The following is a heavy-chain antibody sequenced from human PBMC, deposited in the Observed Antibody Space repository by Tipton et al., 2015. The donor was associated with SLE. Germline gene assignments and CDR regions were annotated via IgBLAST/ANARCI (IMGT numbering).Heavy chain of an antibody. Sequence: TLSLTCTVSGGSISSHYWSWIRQPPGKGLEWIGYIYYSGSTNYNPSLKSRVTISVDTSKNQFSLKLSSVTAADTAVYYCARDSSGWYYFDYWRQGTLVTVSS. CDR3: ARDSSGWYYFDY. V-gene: IGHV4-59*11. CDR2: IYYSGST. CDR1: GGSISSHY. D-gene: IGHD6-19*01. J-gene: IGHJ4*02.